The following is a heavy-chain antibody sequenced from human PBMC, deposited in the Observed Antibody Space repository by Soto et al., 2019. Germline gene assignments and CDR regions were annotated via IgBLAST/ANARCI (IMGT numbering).Heavy chain of an antibody. CDR1: GYTFTSYG. J-gene: IGHJ3*02. Sequence: QVQLVQSGAEVKKPGASVKVSCKASGYTFTSYGISWVRQAPGQGLEWMGWISAYNGNTNYAQKLQGRVTMTTDTSTSTAYMELRSLRSDDSAVFYCSRVLYSSGWPPKMVDAFDIWGQGTMVTVSS. V-gene: IGHV1-18*04. CDR3: SRVLYSSGWPPKMVDAFDI. D-gene: IGHD6-19*01. CDR2: ISAYNGNT.